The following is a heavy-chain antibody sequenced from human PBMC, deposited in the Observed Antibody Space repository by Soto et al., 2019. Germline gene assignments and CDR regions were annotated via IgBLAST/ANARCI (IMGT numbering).Heavy chain of an antibody. D-gene: IGHD5-12*01. V-gene: IGHV3-21*01. J-gene: IGHJ4*02. CDR2: ISSSSSYI. CDR1: GFTFSSYS. CDR3: ATDSGYDWNSSWQGGYFDY. Sequence: PGGSLRLSCAASGFTFSSYSMNWVRQAPGKGLDWVSSISSSSSYIYYADSVKGRFTISRDNAKNSLYLQMNSLRAEDTAVYYCATDSGYDWNSSWQGGYFDYWGQGTLVTVSS.